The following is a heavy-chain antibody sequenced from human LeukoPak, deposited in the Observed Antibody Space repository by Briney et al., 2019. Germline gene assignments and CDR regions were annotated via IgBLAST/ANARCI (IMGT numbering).Heavy chain of an antibody. Sequence: SETLSLTCTVSGGSISSYYWSWIRQPPGKGLEWIGYIYYSGSTNYNPSLKSRVTISVDTSKNQFSLKLSSVTAADTAVYYCARGYYGSGPDVWGKGTTVTVSS. J-gene: IGHJ6*04. CDR3: ARGYYGSGPDV. D-gene: IGHD3-10*01. CDR1: GGSISSYY. V-gene: IGHV4-59*01. CDR2: IYYSGST.